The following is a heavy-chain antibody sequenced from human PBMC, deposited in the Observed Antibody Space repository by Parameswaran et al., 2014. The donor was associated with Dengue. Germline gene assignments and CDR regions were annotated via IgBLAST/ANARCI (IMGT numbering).Heavy chain of an antibody. Sequence: RWIRQPPGKGLEWVANIKQDGSEKYYVDSVKGRFTISRDNAKNSLYLQMNSLRAEDTAVYYCARAVNYYYDSSGYYPWGQGTLVTVSS. CDR2: IKQDGSEK. CDR3: ARAVNYYYDSSGYYP. D-gene: IGHD3-22*01. J-gene: IGHJ5*02. V-gene: IGHV3-7*01.